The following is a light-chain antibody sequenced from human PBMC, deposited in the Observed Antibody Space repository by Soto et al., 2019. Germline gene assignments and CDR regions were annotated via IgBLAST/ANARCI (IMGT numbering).Light chain of an antibody. CDR2: KNN. Sequence: QSVLTQPPSASGTPGQRVTISCSGSNSNIGSYYVYWYQQLPGTAPKVLIYKNNQRPSGVPDRFSGSKSDTSASLAISGLRSEDEAYYYCAAWDDSLRGYVFGTGTKLTVL. CDR1: NSNIGSYY. J-gene: IGLJ1*01. CDR3: AAWDDSLRGYV. V-gene: IGLV1-47*01.